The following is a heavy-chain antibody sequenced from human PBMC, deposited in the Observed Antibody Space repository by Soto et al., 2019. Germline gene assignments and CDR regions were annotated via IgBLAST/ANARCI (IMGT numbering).Heavy chain of an antibody. V-gene: IGHV3-30-3*01. Sequence: QVQLVESGGGVVQPGRSLRLSCAASGFTFSSYAMHWVRQAPGKGLEWVAVISYDGSNKYYADSVKGRFTISRDNSKNTLYLQMNSLRAEDTAVYYCARDMGYCSGGSCYSRGNYYYGMDVWGQGTTVTVSS. CDR2: ISYDGSNK. CDR3: ARDMGYCSGGSCYSRGNYYYGMDV. J-gene: IGHJ6*02. D-gene: IGHD2-15*01. CDR1: GFTFSSYA.